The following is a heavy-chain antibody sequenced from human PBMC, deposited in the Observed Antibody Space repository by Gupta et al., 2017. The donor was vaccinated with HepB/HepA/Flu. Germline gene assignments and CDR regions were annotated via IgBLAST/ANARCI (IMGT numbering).Heavy chain of an antibody. Sequence: QLQLQESGPGLLKPSETLSLTCTVSGGSVTSYNYHWGWIRQTPGKGLEWIGSISYSGATYYNPSLKSRVTISLDMSKNHLSLKQGSVTAADTAIYYCAREFVYDVWDNYRKAGYIDYWGQGTRVTVSS. CDR3: AREFVYDVWDNYRKAGYIDY. CDR2: ISYSGAT. V-gene: IGHV4-39*02. J-gene: IGHJ4*02. D-gene: IGHD3-3*01. CDR1: GGSVTSYNYH.